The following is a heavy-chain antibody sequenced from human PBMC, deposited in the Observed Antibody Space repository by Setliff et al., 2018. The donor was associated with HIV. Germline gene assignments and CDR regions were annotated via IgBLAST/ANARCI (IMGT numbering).Heavy chain of an antibody. CDR3: AKELAASGLGYFDS. D-gene: IGHD3-22*01. CDR2: ISSSSSYI. Sequence: GGSLRLSCAASGFTFSDYNMNWVRQAPGKGLEWVSSISSSSSYISYADSVKGRFTISRDNAKNSLYLEMNSLRAEDTAEYYCAKELAASGLGYFDSWGRGILVTVSS. CDR1: GFTFSDYN. V-gene: IGHV3-21*04. J-gene: IGHJ4*02.